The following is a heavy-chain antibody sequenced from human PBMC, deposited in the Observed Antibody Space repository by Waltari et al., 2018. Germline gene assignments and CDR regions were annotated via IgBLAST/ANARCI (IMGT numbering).Heavy chain of an antibody. CDR2: IYSGGST. CDR3: ARETYYDRSGYYRLGAFDI. Sequence: EVQLVESGGGLIQPGGSLTLSCAASGFTVRRTHMNWVRRAPGKGLEWVSLIYSGGSTNYADSVKGRFTISRDISRNTLYLQMNSLRAEDTAVYYCARETYYDRSGYYRLGAFDIWGQGTVVTVSS. CDR1: GFTVRRTH. V-gene: IGHV3-53*01. D-gene: IGHD3-22*01. J-gene: IGHJ3*02.